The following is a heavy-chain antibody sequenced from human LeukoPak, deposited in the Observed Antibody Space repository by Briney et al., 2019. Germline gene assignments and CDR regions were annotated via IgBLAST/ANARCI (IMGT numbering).Heavy chain of an antibody. CDR2: INHSGST. D-gene: IGHD3-10*01. CDR1: GGSFSGYY. J-gene: IGHJ4*02. V-gene: IGHV4-34*01. CDR3: ARVLLWFGEQFDY. Sequence: TSETLSLTCAVYGGSFSGYYWSWIRQPPGKGLEWIGEINHSGSTNYNPSLKSRVTISVDTSKNQFSLKLSPVTAADTAVYYCARVLLWFGEQFDYWGQGTLVTVSS.